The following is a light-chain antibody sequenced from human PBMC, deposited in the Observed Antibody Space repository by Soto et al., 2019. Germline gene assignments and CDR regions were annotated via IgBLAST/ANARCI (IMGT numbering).Light chain of an antibody. Sequence: EIVLTQSPGTLSLSPGERATLSCRASQSVSSSYLTWYQQTPSQAPRLLIYGASSRATGIPDRFSGSGSGTDFTLTISRLEPEDFAVYYCQQYGSSPPWTFGQGTKVEIK. CDR1: QSVSSSY. CDR2: GAS. CDR3: QQYGSSPPWT. V-gene: IGKV3-20*01. J-gene: IGKJ1*01.